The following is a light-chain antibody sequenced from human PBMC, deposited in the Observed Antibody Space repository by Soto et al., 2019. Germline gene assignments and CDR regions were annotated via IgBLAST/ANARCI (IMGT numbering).Light chain of an antibody. Sequence: DIQMTQSPSTLSASVGDRVTITCRASQTINNWLAWFQQKPGKAPKLLISKASTLESGVPSRFSGSGSGTEFTLTISSVQPDDFATYYCQQYDIYSTFGQGTKVEIK. V-gene: IGKV1-5*03. J-gene: IGKJ1*01. CDR3: QQYDIYST. CDR1: QTINNW. CDR2: KAS.